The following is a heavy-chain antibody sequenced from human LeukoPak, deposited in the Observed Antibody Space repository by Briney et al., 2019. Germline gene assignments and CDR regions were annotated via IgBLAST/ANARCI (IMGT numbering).Heavy chain of an antibody. CDR1: GYTFTGYY. D-gene: IGHD6-19*01. CDR2: INPNSGGT. V-gene: IGHV1-2*02. J-gene: IGHJ4*02. Sequence: GASVKVSCKASGYTFTGYYMHWVRQAPGRGLEWMGWINPNSGGTNYAQKFQGRVTMTRDTSISTAYMDLSRLRSDDTAVYYCARVPVAVAGRDYWGQGTLVTVSS. CDR3: ARVPVAVAGRDY.